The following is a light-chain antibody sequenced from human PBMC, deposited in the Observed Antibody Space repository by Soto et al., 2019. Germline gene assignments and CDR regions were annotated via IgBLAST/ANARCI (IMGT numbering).Light chain of an antibody. CDR2: DVS. CDR3: SSFTTTSTYV. V-gene: IGLV2-14*01. CDR1: SSDVGCGDNY. J-gene: IGLJ1*01. Sequence: QSVLTQPASVSGSPGQSIAISCTGTSSDVGCGDNYVSWYQQHPGKAPKLIIYDVSIRPSGVSNRFPGSKSGTTASLTISGLQAEDEADYYCSSFTTTSTYVFGTGTKVTVL.